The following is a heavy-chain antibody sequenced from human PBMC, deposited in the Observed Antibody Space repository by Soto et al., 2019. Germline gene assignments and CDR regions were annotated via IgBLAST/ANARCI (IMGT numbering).Heavy chain of an antibody. D-gene: IGHD4-4*01. CDR3: GRDDSSNYGGPGY. V-gene: IGHV4-38-2*02. J-gene: IGHJ4*02. CDR1: GYSISSGYF. Sequence: PSETLSLTCAVSGYSISSGYFWGWIRQPPGKGLEWIGSIHHSGTTFYNPSLKSRVTISVDTSNNQFSLKLTSVSAADAAVYYCGRDDSSNYGGPGYWGQGTLVTVSS. CDR2: IHHSGTT.